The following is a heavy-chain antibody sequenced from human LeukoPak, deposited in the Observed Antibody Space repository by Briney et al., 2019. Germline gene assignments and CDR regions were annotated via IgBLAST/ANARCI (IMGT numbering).Heavy chain of an antibody. D-gene: IGHD3-10*01. CDR1: GYTLTELS. V-gene: IGHV1-24*01. CDR3: ATALYGSGSYRLTLGYYYYGMDV. Sequence: GASVKVSCKVSGYTLTELSMHWVRQAPGKGLEWMGGFDPEDGETIYAQKFQGRVTMTEDTSTDTAYMELSSLRSEDTAVYYCATALYGSGSYRLTLGYYYYGMDVWGQGTTVTVSS. J-gene: IGHJ6*02. CDR2: FDPEDGET.